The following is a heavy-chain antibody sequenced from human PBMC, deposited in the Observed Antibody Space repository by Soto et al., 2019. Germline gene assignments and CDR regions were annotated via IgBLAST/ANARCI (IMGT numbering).Heavy chain of an antibody. CDR1: GGSISSSSYY. V-gene: IGHV4-39*01. Sequence: PSETLSLTCTVSGGSISSSSYYWGWIRQPPGKGLEWIGSIYYSGSTYYNPSLKSRVTISVDTSKNQFSLKLSSVTAADTAVYYCARSRIWSGYYTRTNWFDPWGQGTLVTVSS. CDR2: IYYSGST. CDR3: ARSRIWSGYYTRTNWFDP. J-gene: IGHJ5*02. D-gene: IGHD3-3*01.